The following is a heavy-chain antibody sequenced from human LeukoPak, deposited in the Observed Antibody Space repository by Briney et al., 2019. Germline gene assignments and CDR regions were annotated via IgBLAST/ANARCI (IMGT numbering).Heavy chain of an antibody. CDR1: GFTFSSYG. D-gene: IGHD3-3*01. CDR3: ARDFQYYDFWSGYHNWFDP. CDR2: ISYDGSNK. J-gene: IGHJ5*02. Sequence: PGGSLRLSCAASGFTFSSYGMHWVRQAPGKGLEWVAVISYDGSNKYYADSVKGRFTISRDNSKNTLYLQMNSLRAEDTAVYYCARDFQYYDFWSGYHNWFDPWGQGTLVTVSS. V-gene: IGHV3-30*03.